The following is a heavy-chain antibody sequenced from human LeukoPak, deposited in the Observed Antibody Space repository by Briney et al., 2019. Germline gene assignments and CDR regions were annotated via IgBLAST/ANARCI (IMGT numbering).Heavy chain of an antibody. CDR2: INHSGST. CDR1: GGSFSGYY. CDR3: ARDRFGESEFDY. D-gene: IGHD3-10*01. Sequence: SETLSLTCAVYGGSFSGYYWSWIRQPPGKGLEWIGEINHSGSTNYNPSLKSRVTISVDTSKNQFSLKLSSVTAADTAVYYCARDRFGESEFDYWGQGTLVTVSS. J-gene: IGHJ4*02. V-gene: IGHV4-34*01.